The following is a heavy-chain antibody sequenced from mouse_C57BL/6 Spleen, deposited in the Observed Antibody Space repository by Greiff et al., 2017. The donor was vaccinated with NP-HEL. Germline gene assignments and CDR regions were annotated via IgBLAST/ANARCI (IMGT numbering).Heavy chain of an antibody. D-gene: IGHD2-1*01. CDR2: ILPGSGST. CDR1: GYTFTGYW. V-gene: IGHV1-9*01. J-gene: IGHJ4*01. Sequence: QVQLQQSGAELMKPGASVKLSCKATGYTFTGYWIEWVKQRPGHGLEWIGEILPGSGSTNYIEKVKGKATITADTSSKTAYMQLSSLTTEDSAIYYCARCPYYVNPYSAMDYWGQGTSVTVSS. CDR3: ARCPYYVNPYSAMDY.